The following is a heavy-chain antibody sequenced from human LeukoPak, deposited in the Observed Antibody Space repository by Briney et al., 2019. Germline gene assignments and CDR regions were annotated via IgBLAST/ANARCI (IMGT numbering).Heavy chain of an antibody. CDR2: IRSKAYGGTT. CDR1: GFTFGDYA. V-gene: IGHV3-49*04. Sequence: GGSLRLSCTASGFTFGDYAMSWVRQAPGKGLEWVGFIRSKAYGGTTEYAASVKGRFTISRDDSKSIAYLQMNSLRAEDTAVYYCARDPAGCCSWFDPWGQGTLVTVSS. J-gene: IGHJ5*02. CDR3: ARDPAGCCSWFDP. D-gene: IGHD2-15*01.